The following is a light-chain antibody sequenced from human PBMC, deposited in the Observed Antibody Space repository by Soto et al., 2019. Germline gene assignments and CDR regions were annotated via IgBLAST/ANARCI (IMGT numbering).Light chain of an antibody. Sequence: QSALTQPASVSGSPGQSITISCTGTSSDVGGYEYVSWYRQHPGTAPKLMIYEVSNRPSGVSNRFSGSKSGNTASLTISGLQAEDEADYYCSSYTSTSTLVFGTGTKLTVL. J-gene: IGLJ1*01. CDR2: EVS. CDR3: SSYTSTSTLV. CDR1: SSDVGGYEY. V-gene: IGLV2-14*01.